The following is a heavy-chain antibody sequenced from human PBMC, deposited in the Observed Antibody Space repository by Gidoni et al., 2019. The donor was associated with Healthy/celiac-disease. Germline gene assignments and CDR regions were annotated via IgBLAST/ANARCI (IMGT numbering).Heavy chain of an antibody. D-gene: IGHD5-18*01. CDR1: GFTFSSYS. Sequence: EVKLVESGGGWVQPGGSLRLSCAASGFTFSSYSMNWVRQAPGKGLEWVSYISSSSSTIYYADSVKGRLTISRDNAKNSLYLQMNSLRAEDTAVYYCARGWILNYWGQGTLVTVSS. CDR2: ISSSSSTI. CDR3: ARGWILNY. J-gene: IGHJ4*02. V-gene: IGHV3-48*04.